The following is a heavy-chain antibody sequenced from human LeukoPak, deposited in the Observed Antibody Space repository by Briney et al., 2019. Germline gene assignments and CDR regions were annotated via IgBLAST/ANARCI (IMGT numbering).Heavy chain of an antibody. D-gene: IGHD6-13*01. V-gene: IGHV3-23*01. CDR1: GFTFSSYA. J-gene: IGHJ4*02. CDR2: ISGSGGST. CDR3: ARGLIAAGDYFDY. Sequence: GGSLRLSCAASGFTFSSYAMSWVRQAPGKGLEWVSAISGSGGSTYYADSVKGRFTISRDNAKNSLYLQMNSLRAEDTAVYYCARGLIAAGDYFDYWGQGTLVTVSS.